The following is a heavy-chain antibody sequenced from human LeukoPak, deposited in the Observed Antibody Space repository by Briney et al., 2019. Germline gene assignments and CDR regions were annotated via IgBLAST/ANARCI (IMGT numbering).Heavy chain of an antibody. V-gene: IGHV3-30*04. CDR3: ARVGTGMVRGVAYGMDV. D-gene: IGHD3-10*01. Sequence: GRSLRLSCAASGFTFSSYAMHWVRQAPGKGLEWVAVISYDGSNKYYADSVKGRFTISRDNSKNTLYLQMNSLRAEDTAVYYCARVGTGMVRGVAYGMDVWGKGTTVTVSS. CDR1: GFTFSSYA. CDR2: ISYDGSNK. J-gene: IGHJ6*04.